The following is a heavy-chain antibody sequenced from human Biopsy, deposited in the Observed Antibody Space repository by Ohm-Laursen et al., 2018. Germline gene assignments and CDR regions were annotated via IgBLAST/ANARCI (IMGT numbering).Heavy chain of an antibody. D-gene: IGHD3-22*01. CDR2: IYGDGRT. V-gene: IGHV3-53*01. Sequence: SLRLSRAASGFSVNDNYMSWVRQAPGKGLEWVSFIYGDGRTFYAGSVKDRFTLSRDTSNNLMFLQMDSLRADDTAMYYCASVVLGPTNDAFDLWGQGTMVVVSS. J-gene: IGHJ3*01. CDR1: GFSVNDNY. CDR3: ASVVLGPTNDAFDL.